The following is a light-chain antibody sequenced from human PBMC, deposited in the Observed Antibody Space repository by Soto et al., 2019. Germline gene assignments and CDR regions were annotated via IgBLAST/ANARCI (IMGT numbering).Light chain of an antibody. CDR3: AAWDDGLNGWV. Sequence: QSVLTQPPSASGTPGQRVTISCSGTSSNIGSNNVNWYQQLPGTAPKLLIYNNNQRPSGVPDRFSGSKSATSASLAISGLQSEDEADYYCAAWDDGLNGWVFSGGTKVTVL. CDR2: NNN. CDR1: SSNIGSNN. V-gene: IGLV1-44*01. J-gene: IGLJ3*02.